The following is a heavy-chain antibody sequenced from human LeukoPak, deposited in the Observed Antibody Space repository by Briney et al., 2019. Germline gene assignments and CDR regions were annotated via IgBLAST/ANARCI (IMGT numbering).Heavy chain of an antibody. J-gene: IGHJ5*02. D-gene: IGHD3-3*01. Sequence: SGPTLGNPTQTLTLTCTFSGFSLSTSGVGVGWIRQPPGKALEWLALIYWDDDKRYSPSLKSRLTITKDTSKNQVVLTMTNMDPVDTATYYCAHSISIFGVVIIVNWFDPWGQGTMVTVSS. CDR2: IYWDDDK. V-gene: IGHV2-5*02. CDR1: GFSLSTSGVG. CDR3: AHSISIFGVVIIVNWFDP.